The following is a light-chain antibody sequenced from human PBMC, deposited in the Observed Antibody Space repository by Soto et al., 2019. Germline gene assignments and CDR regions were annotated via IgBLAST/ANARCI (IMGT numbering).Light chain of an antibody. CDR3: AAWDDSLSGL. J-gene: IGLJ2*01. CDR2: RNN. CDR1: SSNIGSNY. Sequence: QSVLPQPPSASGTPGQRVTLSCSGSSSNIGSNYVYWYQQLPGTAPKLLIYRNNQRPSGVPDRFSGSKSGTSASLAISGLRSEDESDYYCAAWDDSLSGLFGGGTKLTVL. V-gene: IGLV1-47*01.